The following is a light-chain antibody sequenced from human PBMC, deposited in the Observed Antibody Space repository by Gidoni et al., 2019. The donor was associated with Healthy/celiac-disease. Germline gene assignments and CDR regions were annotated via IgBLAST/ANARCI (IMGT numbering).Light chain of an antibody. V-gene: IGKV1-33*01. CDR1: KDISNS. CDR3: RQYDNRHRT. J-gene: IGKJ4*02. Sequence: DIQMTQSPSSLSASVGDRVTITCQARKDISNSLNWYQQTPGEAPKLLMYYASNLETGVPSRFSGSGSGTHFTFILSSLQPEDIATYYCRQYDNRHRTFGGXTKVEIK. CDR2: YAS.